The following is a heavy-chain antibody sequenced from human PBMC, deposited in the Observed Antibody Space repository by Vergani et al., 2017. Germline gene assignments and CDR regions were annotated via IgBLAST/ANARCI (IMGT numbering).Heavy chain of an antibody. CDR2: ISSSGNYI. D-gene: IGHD6-6*01. CDR1: GFTFSSYA. J-gene: IGHJ4*02. V-gene: IGHV3-21*01. Sequence: EVQLLESGGGLVQPGGSLRLSCAASGFTFSSYAMSWVRQAPGKGLEWVSSISSSGNYIYYTDSMKGRFTISRDNAKSSLSLQMNSLRAEDTAVYYCARGDSSSSEGDYFDYWGQGTLVTVSS. CDR3: ARGDSSSSEGDYFDY.